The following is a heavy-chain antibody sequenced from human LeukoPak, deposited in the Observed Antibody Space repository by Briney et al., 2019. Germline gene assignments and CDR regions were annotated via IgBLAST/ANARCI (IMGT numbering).Heavy chain of an antibody. V-gene: IGHV3-23*01. J-gene: IGHJ3*01. CDR3: AKDIQLST. CDR2: IGGSGATT. D-gene: IGHD5-24*01. Sequence: GGSLRLSCAASGLPFSMYGLTWVRQAPGKGLEWVSSIGGSGATTYYADSVKGRFTVSRDNSKNTLYLDMNTLRAEDTAIYYCAKDIQLSTWGLGTMVTVSS. CDR1: GLPFSMYG.